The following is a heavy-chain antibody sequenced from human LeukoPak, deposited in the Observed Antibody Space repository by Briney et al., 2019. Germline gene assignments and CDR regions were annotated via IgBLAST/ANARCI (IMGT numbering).Heavy chain of an antibody. CDR1: GFTCSSYG. V-gene: IGHV3-33*01. Sequence: GGSLRLSCAASGFTCSSYGMHWIRQAPGKGLEWVAVIWYDGSNKYYADSVKGRFTISRDNSKNTLYLQMNSLRAEDSAVYYCASALDYYDSRDIDNWGQGTLVTVSS. J-gene: IGHJ4*02. D-gene: IGHD3-22*01. CDR2: IWYDGSNK. CDR3: ASALDYYDSRDIDN.